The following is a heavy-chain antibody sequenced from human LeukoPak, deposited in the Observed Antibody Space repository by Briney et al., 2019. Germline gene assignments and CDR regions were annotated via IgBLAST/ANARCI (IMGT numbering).Heavy chain of an antibody. J-gene: IGHJ4*02. Sequence: PGRSLRLSCAASGFTFNEYAMHWVRQVPGKGLEWVSSISWNSDSIAYADSVKGRFTISRDNAKSSLYLQMNSLRPGDTALYYCTKDKGIINGFYYFDSWGQGTLVAVSS. CDR2: ISWNSDSI. V-gene: IGHV3-9*01. CDR1: GFTFNEYA. CDR3: TKDKGIINGFYYFDS. D-gene: IGHD3-10*01.